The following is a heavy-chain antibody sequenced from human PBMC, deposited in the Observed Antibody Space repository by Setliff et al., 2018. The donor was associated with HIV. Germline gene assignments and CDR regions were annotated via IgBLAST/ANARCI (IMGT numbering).Heavy chain of an antibody. CDR2: INHSGST. J-gene: IGHJ3*02. V-gene: IGHV4-34*01. D-gene: IGHD3-22*01. Sequence: SETLSLTCAVYDGSFSGYYWSWIRQPPGKGLEWIGEINHSGSTNYNPSLKSRVTISVDTSKNQFSLKLSSVTAADTAVYYCARRGGAIGYDRTRRPSFNAFDIWGQGTMVTVSS. CDR1: DGSFSGYY. CDR3: ARRGGAIGYDRTRRPSFNAFDI.